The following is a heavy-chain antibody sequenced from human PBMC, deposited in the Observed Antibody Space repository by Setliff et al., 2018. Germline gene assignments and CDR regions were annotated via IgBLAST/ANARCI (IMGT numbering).Heavy chain of an antibody. CDR1: GGTFSSYG. V-gene: IGHV1-69*05. D-gene: IGHD3-22*01. Sequence: SVKVSCKASGGTFSSYGISWVRQAPGQGLEWMGGTIPIFGTTDYAQKFQGRVTIITDESTSTAFMQLSSLRSEDTAVYYCVREGVDSRSSTDYRYYMDVWGKGTTVTGS. CDR3: VREGVDSRSSTDYRYYMDV. J-gene: IGHJ6*03. CDR2: TIPIFGTT.